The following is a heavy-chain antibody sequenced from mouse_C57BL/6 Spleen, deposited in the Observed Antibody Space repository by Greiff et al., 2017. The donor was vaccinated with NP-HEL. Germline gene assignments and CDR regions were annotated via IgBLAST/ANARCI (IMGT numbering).Heavy chain of an antibody. Sequence: QVHVKQSGAELVKPGASVKISCKASGYAFSSYWMNWVKQRPGKGLEWIGQIYPGDGDTNYNGKFKGKATLTADKSSSTAYMQLSSLTSEDSAVYFCARGDGNVFAYWGQGTLVTVSA. CDR2: IYPGDGDT. CDR1: GYAFSSYW. D-gene: IGHD2-1*01. V-gene: IGHV1-80*01. CDR3: ARGDGNVFAY. J-gene: IGHJ3*01.